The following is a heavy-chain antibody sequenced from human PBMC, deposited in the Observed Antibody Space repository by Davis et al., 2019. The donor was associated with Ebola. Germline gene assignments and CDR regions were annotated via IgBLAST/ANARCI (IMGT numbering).Heavy chain of an antibody. CDR1: GYTFTNYA. J-gene: IGHJ6*02. D-gene: IGHD1-26*01. CDR3: ARALSSGTYWGVYYYGMDV. V-gene: IGHV1-3*01. CDR2: INAGNGNT. Sequence: AASVKVSCKASGYTFTNYAMHWVRQAPGQRLEWMGWINAGNGNTKFSQRFQDRVTITGDTSARTVYMELSSLRYEDRAVYYCARALSSGTYWGVYYYGMDVWGPGTTVTVSS.